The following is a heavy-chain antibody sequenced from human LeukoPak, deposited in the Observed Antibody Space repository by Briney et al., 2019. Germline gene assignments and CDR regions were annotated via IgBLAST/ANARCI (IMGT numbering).Heavy chain of an antibody. D-gene: IGHD4-17*01. CDR3: ARGPLGDEFADAFDI. V-gene: IGHV4-59*01. CDR1: GGSINSY. CDR2: IYYSGST. Sequence: SETLSLTCTVSGGSINSYWSWIRQPAGKGLEWIGYIYYSGSTNYNPSLKSRVTISVDTSKNQFSLKLSSVTAADTAVYYCARGPLGDEFADAFDIWGQGTMVTVSS. J-gene: IGHJ3*02.